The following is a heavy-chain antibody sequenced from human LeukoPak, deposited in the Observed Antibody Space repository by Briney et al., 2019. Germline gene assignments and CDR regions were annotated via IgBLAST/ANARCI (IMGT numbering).Heavy chain of an antibody. V-gene: IGHV3-48*03. J-gene: IGHJ4*02. CDR1: GFTFSSFE. Sequence: GGSLRLSCAASGFTFSSFEMNWVRQAPGKGLEWVSYISSSGSTIYYADSAKGRFTISRDNAKNSLYLQMNSLRVEDTAVYYCARSAAAGTFPDYWGQGTLVTVSS. CDR2: ISSSGSTI. D-gene: IGHD6-13*01. CDR3: ARSAAAGTFPDY.